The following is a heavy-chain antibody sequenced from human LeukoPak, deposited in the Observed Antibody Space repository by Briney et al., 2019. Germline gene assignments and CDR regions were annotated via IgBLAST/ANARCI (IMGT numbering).Heavy chain of an antibody. CDR3: AREAPGIAANWFDP. CDR1: GGSISSSNW. J-gene: IGHJ5*02. Sequence: SETLSLTCAVSGGSISSSNWWSWVRQPPGKGLEWIGEIYHSGSTNYNPSLKSRVTISVDKSKNQFSLKLSSVTAADTAVYYCAREAPGIAANWFDPWGQGTLVTVSS. CDR2: IYHSGST. D-gene: IGHD6-13*01. V-gene: IGHV4-4*02.